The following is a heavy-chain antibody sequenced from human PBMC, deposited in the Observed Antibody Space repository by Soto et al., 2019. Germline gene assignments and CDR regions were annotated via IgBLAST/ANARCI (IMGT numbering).Heavy chain of an antibody. CDR1: GGSISSYY. V-gene: IGHV4-59*01. D-gene: IGHD3-16*01. CDR2: IYYSGST. CDR3: ARVEPTSIYYYLDI. J-gene: IGHJ6*03. Sequence: SETLSLTCTVSGGSISSYYWSWIRQPPGKGLEWIGYIYYSGSTNYNPSLKSRVTISVDTSKNQFSLKLSSVTAADTAVYYSARVEPTSIYYYLDIWGKGTTVTVSS.